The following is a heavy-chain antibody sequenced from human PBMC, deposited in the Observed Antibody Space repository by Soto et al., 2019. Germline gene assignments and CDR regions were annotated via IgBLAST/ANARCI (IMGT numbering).Heavy chain of an antibody. CDR1: GFTFSSYA. J-gene: IGHJ6*02. CDR3: AKDFPHYDFWSGYFNRYYYYGMDV. D-gene: IGHD3-3*01. V-gene: IGHV3-23*01. CDR2: ISGSGGST. Sequence: PGGSLRLSCAASGFTFSSYAMSWVRQAPAKGLEWVSAISGSGGSTYYADSVKGRFTISRDNSKNTLYLQMNSLRAEDTAVYYCAKDFPHYDFWSGYFNRYYYYGMDVWGQGTTVTVSS.